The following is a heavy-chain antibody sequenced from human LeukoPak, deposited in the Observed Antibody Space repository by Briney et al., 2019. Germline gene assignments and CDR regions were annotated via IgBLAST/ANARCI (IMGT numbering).Heavy chain of an antibody. D-gene: IGHD1-26*01. CDR2: IKSKTDGGAT. V-gene: IGHV3-15*01. CDR3: TTEEEATFDY. J-gene: IGHJ4*02. CDR1: GFTFSSYA. Sequence: GGSLRLSCAASGFTFSSYAMSWVRQAPGKGLEWVGRIKSKTDGGATDYAAPVKGRFTVSRDDSKNTVSLQMNSLKTEDTAVYYCTTEEEATFDYWGQGTLVTVSS.